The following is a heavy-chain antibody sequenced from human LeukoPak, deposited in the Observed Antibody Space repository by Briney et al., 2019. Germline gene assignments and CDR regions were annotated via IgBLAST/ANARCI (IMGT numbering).Heavy chain of an antibody. J-gene: IGHJ4*02. V-gene: IGHV3-21*01. Sequence: AGGSLRLSCAASGFTFSSYSMNWVRQAPGKGLEWVSSISSSSSYIYYADSVKGRFTISRDNAKNSLYLQMNSLRAEDAAVYYCAREGASSSDLDYWGQGTLATVSS. CDR1: GFTFSSYS. CDR2: ISSSSSYI. D-gene: IGHD6-6*01. CDR3: AREGASSSDLDY.